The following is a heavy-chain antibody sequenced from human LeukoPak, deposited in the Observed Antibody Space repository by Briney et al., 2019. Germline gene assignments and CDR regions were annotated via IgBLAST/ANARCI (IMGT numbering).Heavy chain of an antibody. V-gene: IGHV3-74*01. Sequence: GGSLRLSCAPSGFTFSSYWMHWVRQAPGKGLGWVSRINSDGSSTSYADSVKGRFTISRDNAKNTLYLQMNSLRAEDTAVYYCARDGRYSYGPAWGQGTLVTVSS. CDR1: GFTFSSYW. CDR2: INSDGSST. J-gene: IGHJ5*02. CDR3: ARDGRYSYGPA. D-gene: IGHD5-18*01.